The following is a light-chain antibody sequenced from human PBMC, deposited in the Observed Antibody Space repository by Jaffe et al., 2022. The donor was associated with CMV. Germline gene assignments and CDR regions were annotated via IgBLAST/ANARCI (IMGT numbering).Light chain of an antibody. CDR2: KDS. Sequence: SYELTQPPSVSVSPGQTARITCSGDALPKQYAYWYQQKPGQAPVLVIYKDSERPSGIPERFSGSSSGTTVTLTISGVQAEDEADYYCQSADSSGTLSYWVFGGGTKLTVL. J-gene: IGLJ3*02. CDR1: ALPKQY. CDR3: QSADSSGTLSYWV. V-gene: IGLV3-25*03.